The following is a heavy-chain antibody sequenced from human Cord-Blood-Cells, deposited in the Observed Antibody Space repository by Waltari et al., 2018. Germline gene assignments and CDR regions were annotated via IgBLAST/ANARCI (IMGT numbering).Heavy chain of an antibody. Sequence: QVQLVQSGAEVKKPGASVKVSCKASGYTFTGYYMHWVRQAPGQGMEWMGWSHPNRAGTNYAQKFQVMGTMTRDPSISTAYMELSRLRSDDTAVYYCARDLVGGYSSWKQNYWYFDLWGRGTLVTVSS. D-gene: IGHD6-13*01. V-gene: IGHV1-2*02. CDR3: ARDLVGGYSSWKQNYWYFDL. J-gene: IGHJ2*01. CDR2: SHPNRAGT. CDR1: GYTFTGYY.